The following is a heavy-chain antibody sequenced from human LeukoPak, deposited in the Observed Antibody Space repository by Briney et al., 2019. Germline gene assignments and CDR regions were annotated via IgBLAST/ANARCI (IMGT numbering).Heavy chain of an antibody. J-gene: IGHJ6*02. CDR2: ISAYNGNT. CDR1: GYTFTSYG. Sequence: ASVKVSCKASGYTFTSYGISWVRQAPGQGLEWMGWISAYNGNTNYAQKLQGRVTMTTDTSTSTAYMELRSLRSDDTAVYYCARDRLLYYYYGMDVWGQGTTVTVSS. D-gene: IGHD2-15*01. V-gene: IGHV1-18*01. CDR3: ARDRLLYYYYGMDV.